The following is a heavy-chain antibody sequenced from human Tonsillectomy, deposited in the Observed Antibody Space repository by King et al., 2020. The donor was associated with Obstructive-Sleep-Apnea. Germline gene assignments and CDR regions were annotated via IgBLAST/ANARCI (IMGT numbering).Heavy chain of an antibody. CDR2: ISWDCVSI. V-gene: IGHV3-9*01. D-gene: IGHD5-18*01. J-gene: IGHJ4*02. CDR1: GFTVDDYA. CDR3: AKSRYSYGIAY. Sequence: VQLVESGGGLVQPGRSLRLSCAASGFTVDDYAMHWVRQAPGKGLEWVSGISWDCVSIGYADSVKGLFTISRDKAKNSLYLQMNSLRAEDTALYYCAKSRYSYGIAYWGQGTLVTVSS.